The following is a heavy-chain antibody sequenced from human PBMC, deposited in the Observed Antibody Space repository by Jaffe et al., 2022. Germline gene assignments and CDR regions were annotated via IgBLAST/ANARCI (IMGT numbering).Heavy chain of an antibody. CDR1: GYTFTGYY. CDR3: ARAPQIPYYYYYMDV. J-gene: IGHJ6*03. D-gene: IGHD2-21*01. CDR2: INPNSGGT. V-gene: IGHV1-2*06. Sequence: QVQLVQSGAEVKKPGASVKVSCKASGYTFTGYYMHWVRQAPGQGLEWMGRINPNSGGTNYAQKFQGRVTMTRDTSISTAYMELSRLRSDDTAVYYCARAPQIPYYYYYMDVWGKGTTVTVSS.